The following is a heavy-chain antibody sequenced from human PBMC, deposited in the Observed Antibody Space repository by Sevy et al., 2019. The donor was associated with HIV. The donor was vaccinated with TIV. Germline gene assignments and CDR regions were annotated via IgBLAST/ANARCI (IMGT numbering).Heavy chain of an antibody. CDR1: GGTFSSYA. CDR3: ARGEEGFVEWSFDV. Sequence: ASVKVSCKASGGTFSSYAVSWVRQAPGQGLEWMGGILTLFGTTDYAQNFRGRVTIAADESTSTVYMELSSLRSDDTAVYYCARGEEGFVEWSFDVWGQGTQVTVSS. V-gene: IGHV1-69*13. CDR2: ILTLFGTT. D-gene: IGHD3-3*01. J-gene: IGHJ4*02.